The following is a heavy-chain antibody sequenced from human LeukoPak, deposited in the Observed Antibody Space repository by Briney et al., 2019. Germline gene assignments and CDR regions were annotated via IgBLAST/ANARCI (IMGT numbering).Heavy chain of an antibody. Sequence: PGGSLRLSCAASGFTFSSYWMSWVRQAPGKGLEWVANIKEDGSEKHYVDSVKGRFTISRDNAKNSLYLQMNSLRAEDTAVYYCARDPGGPITGTPDAFDIWGQGTMVTVSS. J-gene: IGHJ3*02. D-gene: IGHD1-20*01. CDR3: ARDPGGPITGTPDAFDI. V-gene: IGHV3-7*01. CDR1: GFTFSSYW. CDR2: IKEDGSEK.